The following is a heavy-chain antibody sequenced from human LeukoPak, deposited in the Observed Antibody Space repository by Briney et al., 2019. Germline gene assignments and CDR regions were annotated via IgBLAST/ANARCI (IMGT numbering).Heavy chain of an antibody. D-gene: IGHD5-24*01. CDR2: IYSGGST. CDR1: GFTFGDYA. V-gene: IGHV3-66*02. CDR3: ARDTRDVGYGMDV. J-gene: IGHJ6*02. Sequence: PGGSLRLSCTASGFTFGDYAMSWVRQAPGKGLEWVSVIYSGGSTYYADSVKGRFTISRDNSKNTLYLQMNSLRAEDTAVYYCARDTRDVGYGMDVWGQGTTVTVSS.